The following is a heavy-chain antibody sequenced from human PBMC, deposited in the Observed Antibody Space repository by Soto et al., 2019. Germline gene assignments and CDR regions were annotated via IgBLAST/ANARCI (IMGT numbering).Heavy chain of an antibody. J-gene: IGHJ3*02. CDR3: ARGRMSYGSPMWAFDI. Sequence: QVQLQQWGAGLLKPSETLSLTCAVYGGSFSGYYWSWIRQPPGKGLEWIGEINHSGSTNYNPSLKSRVTISVDTSKNPFSLKLSSVTAADTAVYYCARGRMSYGSPMWAFDIWGQGTMVTVSS. CDR2: INHSGST. V-gene: IGHV4-34*01. CDR1: GGSFSGYY. D-gene: IGHD3-16*02.